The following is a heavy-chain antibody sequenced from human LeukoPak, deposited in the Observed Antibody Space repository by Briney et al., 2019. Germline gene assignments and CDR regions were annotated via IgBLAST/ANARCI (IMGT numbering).Heavy chain of an antibody. V-gene: IGHV4-39*01. Sequence: SETLSLTCTVSGGSISSSSYYWGWIRQPPGKGLEWIGSIYYSGSTYYNPSLKSRVTISVDTSKNQFSLKLSSVTAADTAVYYCARHRDYYDSSGYYFNDYWGQRTLVTVSS. J-gene: IGHJ4*02. CDR3: ARHRDYYDSSGYYFNDY. CDR2: IYYSGST. CDR1: GGSISSSSYY. D-gene: IGHD3-22*01.